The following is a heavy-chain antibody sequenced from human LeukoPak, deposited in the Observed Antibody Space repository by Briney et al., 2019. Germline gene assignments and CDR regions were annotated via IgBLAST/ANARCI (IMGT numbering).Heavy chain of an antibody. CDR2: INHSGST. V-gene: IGHV4-34*01. D-gene: IGHD6-19*01. J-gene: IGHJ4*02. Sequence: SETLSLTCAVYGGSFSGYYWSWIRQPPGKGLEWIGEINHSGSTNYNPSLESRVTISVDTSKNQFSLKLSSVTAADTAVYYCARRYSSGWYKKRQTNFDYWGQGTLVTVSS. CDR3: ARRYSSGWYKKRQTNFDY. CDR1: GGSFSGYY.